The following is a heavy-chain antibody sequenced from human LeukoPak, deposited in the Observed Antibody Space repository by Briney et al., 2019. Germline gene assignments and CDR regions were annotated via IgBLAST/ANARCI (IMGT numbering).Heavy chain of an antibody. CDR3: ARDRSGYEYLDL. D-gene: IGHD5-12*01. CDR2: AYSGGNT. CDR1: GFTVSSHH. Sequence: GGSLRLSCAASGFTVSSHHMSWVRQAPGKGLEWVSIAYSGGNTFYADSVKGRFTIFRDNSNTLYLQMNSLTVEDTAVYYCARDRSGYEYLDLWGQGTLLTVFS. J-gene: IGHJ4*02. V-gene: IGHV3-66*01.